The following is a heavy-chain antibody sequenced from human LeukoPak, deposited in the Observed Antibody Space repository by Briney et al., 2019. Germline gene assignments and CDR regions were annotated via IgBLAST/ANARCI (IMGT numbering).Heavy chain of an antibody. V-gene: IGHV4-34*01. J-gene: IGHJ4*02. CDR3: ARLNGGRIDY. CDR2: INHSGST. Sequence: PSETLSLTCAVYGGSFSGYYWSWIRQPPGKGLEWIREINHSGSTNYNPSLKSRVTISVDTSKNQFSLKLSSVTAADTAVYYCARLNGGRIDYWGQGTLVTVSS. CDR1: GGSFSGYY. D-gene: IGHD7-27*01.